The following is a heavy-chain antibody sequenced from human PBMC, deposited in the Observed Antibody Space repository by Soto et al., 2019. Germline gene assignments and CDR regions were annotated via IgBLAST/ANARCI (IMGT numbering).Heavy chain of an antibody. Sequence: QVQLQQWGAGLLKPSETLSLTCAVYGGSFRGYYWSWIRQPPGKGLEWIGEINHTGSTNYNPSLRRRVTISVDTTKNQFSVKLSSVTAADTAVYYCARRGKRTFFGVVIIAHPDYCGQGTLVTF. CDR2: INHTGST. CDR1: GGSFRGYY. J-gene: IGHJ4*02. CDR3: ARRGKRTFFGVVIIAHPDY. D-gene: IGHD3-3*01. V-gene: IGHV4-34*01.